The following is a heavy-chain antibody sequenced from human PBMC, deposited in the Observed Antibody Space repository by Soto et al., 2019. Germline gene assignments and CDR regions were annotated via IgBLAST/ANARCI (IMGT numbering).Heavy chain of an antibody. J-gene: IGHJ4*02. V-gene: IGHV3-23*01. CDR2: ILGRGDT. CDR3: AKDARPDGYWDFDY. CDR1: GFTFSTFA. D-gene: IGHD5-12*01. Sequence: EVQLLESGGGSVQPGGSLRLSCAASGFTFSTFAMSWVRQAPGKGLGWVSGILGRGDTYYEESVKGRFTISRDNSKNTLFLQLNSLRVEDTAIYYCAKDARPDGYWDFDYWGQGTLVTVSS.